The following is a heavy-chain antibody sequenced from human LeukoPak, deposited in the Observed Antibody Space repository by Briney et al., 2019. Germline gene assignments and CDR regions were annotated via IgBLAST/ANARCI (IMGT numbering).Heavy chain of an antibody. CDR2: ISGSGGST. D-gene: IGHD4-17*01. Sequence: GGSLRLSCAASGFTFSVYEMNWVRQAPGRGLEWVSAISGSGGSTYYADSVKGRFTISRDNSKNTLYLQMNSLRAEGTAVYYCAKDSGDRSDYWGQGTLVTVSS. J-gene: IGHJ4*02. CDR3: AKDSGDRSDY. V-gene: IGHV3-23*01. CDR1: GFTFSVYE.